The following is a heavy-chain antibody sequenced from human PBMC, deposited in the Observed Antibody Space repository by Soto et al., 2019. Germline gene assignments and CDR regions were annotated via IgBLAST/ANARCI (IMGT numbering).Heavy chain of an antibody. CDR3: AREKDRQQLGGNYYYIMDV. CDR2: IMPVLPTP. V-gene: IGHV1-69*12. D-gene: IGHD3-3*02. CDR1: GGTFRTSA. J-gene: IGHJ6*01. Sequence: QVQLVQSGAEVKKPGSSVKVSCKTSGGTFRTSAISWVRQAPGQGLEWMGGIMPVLPTPDYAQKFQGRVTITADESTSTAYMELSSLRSEDTAVYYCAREKDRQQLGGNYYYIMDVWGQGTTVTVSS.